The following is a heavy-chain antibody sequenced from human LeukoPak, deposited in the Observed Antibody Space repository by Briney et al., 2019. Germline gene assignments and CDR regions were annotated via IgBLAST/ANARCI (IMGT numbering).Heavy chain of an antibody. Sequence: ASVKVSCKVSGYTLTELSMHWVRQAPGKGLEWMGGFDPEDGETIYAQKFQGRVTMTEDTSTDTAYMELSSLRSEDTAVYYCATWAYCGGDCYSVPFDYWDQGTLVTVSS. CDR3: ATWAYCGGDCYSVPFDY. J-gene: IGHJ4*02. D-gene: IGHD2-21*02. CDR2: FDPEDGET. V-gene: IGHV1-24*01. CDR1: GYTLTELS.